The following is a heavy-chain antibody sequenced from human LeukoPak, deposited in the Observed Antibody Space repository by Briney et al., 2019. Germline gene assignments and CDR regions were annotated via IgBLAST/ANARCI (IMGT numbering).Heavy chain of an antibody. D-gene: IGHD3-22*01. CDR3: ARDWVEDSSGFDY. J-gene: IGHJ4*02. CDR2: IIPIFGTA. V-gene: IGHV1-69*13. Sequence: GASVKVSCKASGGTFSSYAISWVRQAPGQGLEWMGGIIPIFGTANYAQKFQGRVTITADESTSTAYMELSRLRSDDTAVYYCARDWVEDSSGFDYWGQGTLVTVSS. CDR1: GGTFSSYA.